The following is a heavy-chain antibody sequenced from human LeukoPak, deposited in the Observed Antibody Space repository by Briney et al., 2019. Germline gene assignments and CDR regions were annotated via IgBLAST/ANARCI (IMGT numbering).Heavy chain of an antibody. Sequence: GGSLRLSCAASGFTFSSYSMNWVRQAPGKGLEWVSYISSSSSSTIYYADSVKGRFTISRDNAKNSLYLQMNSLRDEDTAVYYCAREGGWYDYWGQGTLVTVSS. D-gene: IGHD6-19*01. CDR1: GFTFSSYS. V-gene: IGHV3-48*02. CDR3: AREGGWYDY. CDR2: ISSSSSSTI. J-gene: IGHJ4*02.